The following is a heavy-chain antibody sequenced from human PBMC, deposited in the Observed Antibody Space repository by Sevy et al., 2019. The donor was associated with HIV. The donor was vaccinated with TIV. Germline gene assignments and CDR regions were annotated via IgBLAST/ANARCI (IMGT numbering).Heavy chain of an antibody. V-gene: IGHV3-49*03. CDR3: TRDPTEGIAVAGNWYDP. J-gene: IGHJ5*02. CDR1: GFTFGDYA. Sequence: GGSLRLSCKASGFTFGDYAMSWFRQAPGKGLEWVGFIRNKAHDGTTEYAASVKGRFTISRDDSKSIAYLQMNSLKTEDTAVYYCTRDPTEGIAVAGNWYDPWGQGTLVTVSS. D-gene: IGHD6-19*01. CDR2: IRNKAHDGTT.